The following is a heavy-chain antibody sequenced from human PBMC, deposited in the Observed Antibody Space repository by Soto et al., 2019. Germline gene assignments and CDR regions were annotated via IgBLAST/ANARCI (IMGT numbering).Heavy chain of an antibody. V-gene: IGHV3-23*01. CDR3: AKSWFPDGWDTHPIGS. Sequence: PGGSLRLSCAVSGFTFSRYAMSWVRQAPGKGLEWISSISFGGGYSTYYADSVKGRVTISRDNSKNILYLQMNGLRAEDTAKYHCAKSWFPDGWDTHPIGSWGQGPLVTVSS. CDR1: GFTFSRYA. J-gene: IGHJ4*02. D-gene: IGHD6-19*01. CDR2: ISFGGGYST.